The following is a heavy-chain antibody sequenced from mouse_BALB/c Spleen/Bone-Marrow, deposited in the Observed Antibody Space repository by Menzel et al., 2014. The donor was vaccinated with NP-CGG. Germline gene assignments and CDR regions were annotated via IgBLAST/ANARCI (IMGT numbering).Heavy chain of an antibody. D-gene: IGHD2-1*01. CDR2: INRNGGRT. CDR1: GFTFSSYG. CDR3: ARGNYGNYVDYFDY. V-gene: IGHV5-6-3*01. J-gene: IGHJ2*01. Sequence: EVQRVESGGGLVQPGGSLKLSCAASGFTFSSYGMSWVRQTPGKRLELVASINRNGGRTYYPDSVKGRFTISRDNAKXTLSLQMSSLKSEDTAVYYCARGNYGNYVDYFDYWGQGTTLTVSS.